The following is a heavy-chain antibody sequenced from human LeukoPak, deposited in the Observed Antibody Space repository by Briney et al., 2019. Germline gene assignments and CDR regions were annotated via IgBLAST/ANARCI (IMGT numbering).Heavy chain of an antibody. CDR1: GFTFSDSW. CDR3: ATYTHWVAGDV. CDR2: MNQDGSEK. J-gene: IGHJ6*02. Sequence: GGSLRLSCAASGFTFSDSWVSWVRQAPGKGLEGVANMNQDGSEKDYVDSVKGRFTIPRDNARNSLYLQMGSLRAEDTAVYYCATYTHWVAGDVWGQGTTVTVSS. D-gene: IGHD3-16*01. V-gene: IGHV3-7*01.